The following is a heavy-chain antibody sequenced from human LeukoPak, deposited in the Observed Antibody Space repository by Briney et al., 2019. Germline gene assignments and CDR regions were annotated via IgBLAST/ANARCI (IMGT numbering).Heavy chain of an antibody. CDR1: GYSFTNYW. V-gene: IGHV5-51*01. D-gene: IGHD1-26*01. Sequence: GEALNTSWKGSGYSFTNYWIGLVRQPPGKGLEWMGIIYPGDSDTRYSPSFQGQVTISADKSISTAYVQWSSLKASDTAMYYCARQNSGSYESLDIWGQGTMVTVSS. CDR2: IYPGDSDT. CDR3: ARQNSGSYESLDI. J-gene: IGHJ3*02.